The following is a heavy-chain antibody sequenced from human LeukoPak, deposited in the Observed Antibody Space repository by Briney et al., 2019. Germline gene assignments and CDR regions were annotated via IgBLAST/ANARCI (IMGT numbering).Heavy chain of an antibody. J-gene: IGHJ6*02. CDR2: IYYSGST. V-gene: IGHV4-59*08. Sequence: SSETLSLTCTVSGGSISSYYWSWIRQPPGKGLEWIGYIYYSGSTNYNPSLKSRVTISVDTSKNQFSLKLSSVTAADTAVYYCARRRVDNDFWSGYYYYGMDVWGQGTTVTVSS. CDR3: ARRRVDNDFWSGYYYYGMDV. CDR1: GGSISSYY. D-gene: IGHD3-3*01.